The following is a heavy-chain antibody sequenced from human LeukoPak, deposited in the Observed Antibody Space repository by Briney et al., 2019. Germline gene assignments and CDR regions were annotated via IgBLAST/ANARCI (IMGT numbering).Heavy chain of an antibody. V-gene: IGHV1-69*04. J-gene: IGHJ6*02. Sequence: SVKVSCKASGGTFSSYAISWVRQAPGQGLEWMGRIIPILGIANYAQKFQGRVTITADKSTSTAYMELSSLRSEDTAVYYCARDHSGWYPASYGMDVWGQGTTVTVSS. D-gene: IGHD6-19*01. CDR1: GGTFSSYA. CDR3: ARDHSGWYPASYGMDV. CDR2: IIPILGIA.